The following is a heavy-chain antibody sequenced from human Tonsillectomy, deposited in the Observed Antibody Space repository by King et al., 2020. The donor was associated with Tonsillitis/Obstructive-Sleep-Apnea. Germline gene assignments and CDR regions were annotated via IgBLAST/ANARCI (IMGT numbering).Heavy chain of an antibody. V-gene: IGHV4-39*01. CDR1: GGSIRSSDFY. CDR3: ARQIRYGSGNGICDY. D-gene: IGHD3-10*01. J-gene: IGHJ4*02. CDR2: IYYSGST. Sequence: QLQESGPGLVKPSETLSLTCTVSGGSIRSSDFYWGWIRQPPGKGLEWIGSIYYSGSTFYNSSLKSRVTISVDTSKNQFSLKLSSVTAADTAVYYCARQIRYGSGNGICDYWGQGTPVTVSS.